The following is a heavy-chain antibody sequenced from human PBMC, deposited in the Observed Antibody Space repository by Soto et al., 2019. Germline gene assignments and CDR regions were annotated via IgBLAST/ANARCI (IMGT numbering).Heavy chain of an antibody. Sequence: QVQLEESGGGVVQPGRSLRLSCAASGFTFSSYGMHWVRQAPGKGLEWVAVIWYDGSDKYYTESVKGRFTISRDNSKSTLYLQMNSLRAEDTAVYYCARLYCSASSCYSVGAFDIRGQGTMVTVSS. D-gene: IGHD2-15*01. V-gene: IGHV3-33*01. CDR2: IWYDGSDK. J-gene: IGHJ3*02. CDR1: GFTFSSYG. CDR3: ARLYCSASSCYSVGAFDI.